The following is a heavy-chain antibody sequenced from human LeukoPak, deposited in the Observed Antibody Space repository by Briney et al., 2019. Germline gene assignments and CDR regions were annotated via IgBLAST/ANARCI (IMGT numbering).Heavy chain of an antibody. Sequence: GGSLRLSCAASGFTFTNYAMTWVRQAPGKGLVWVSRINSDGSSTSYADSVKGRFTISRDNAKNTLYLQMNSLRAEDTAVYYCARGLYYDNWFDPWGQGTLVTVSS. J-gene: IGHJ5*02. CDR2: INSDGSST. CDR1: GFTFTNYA. V-gene: IGHV3-74*01. D-gene: IGHD3-10*01. CDR3: ARGLYYDNWFDP.